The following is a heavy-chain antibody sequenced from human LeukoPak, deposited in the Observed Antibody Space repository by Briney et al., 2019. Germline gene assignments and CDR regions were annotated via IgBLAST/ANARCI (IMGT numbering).Heavy chain of an antibody. CDR1: GFTFSDHY. CDR2: IRKKAHSYST. D-gene: IGHD5/OR15-5a*01. CDR3: TRVSPLAYFFDF. Sequence: PGGSLRLSCAFSGFTFSDHYMDWVRQAPGKGLEWVGHIRKKAHSYSTEYAASVRGRFTISRDDSQNSMYLEMNSLETEDTAVYYCTRVSPLAYFFDFWGQGALVTVSS. J-gene: IGHJ4*02. V-gene: IGHV3-72*01.